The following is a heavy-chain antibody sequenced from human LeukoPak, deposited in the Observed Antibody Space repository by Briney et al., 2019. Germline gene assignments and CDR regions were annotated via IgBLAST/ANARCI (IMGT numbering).Heavy chain of an antibody. V-gene: IGHV1-2*02. CDR1: GYTFTGYY. Sequence: ASVKVSCKASGYTFTGYYMHWVRQAPGQGLEWMGWINPNSGGTNYAQKFQGRVTMTRDTSISTAYMELSRLRSDDTAVYYCARDNRYYDSSGRTDAFDIWGQGTMVTVSS. CDR3: ARDNRYYDSSGRTDAFDI. CDR2: INPNSGGT. J-gene: IGHJ3*02. D-gene: IGHD3-22*01.